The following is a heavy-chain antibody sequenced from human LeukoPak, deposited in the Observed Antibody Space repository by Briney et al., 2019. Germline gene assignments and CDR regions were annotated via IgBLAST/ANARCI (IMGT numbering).Heavy chain of an antibody. J-gene: IGHJ5*02. CDR2: INQDGSAK. CDR1: GFSFSSYW. D-gene: IGHD3-22*01. Sequence: QTGGSLRLSCAASGFSFSSYWMSWVRQAPGKGLEWVANINQDGSAKNYVDSVLGRFTISRDNAKNSLYLQMNSLRAEDTAIYYCARKTYYYDTSPAGWFDTWGQGTLVTVSS. V-gene: IGHV3-7*01. CDR3: ARKTYYYDTSPAGWFDT.